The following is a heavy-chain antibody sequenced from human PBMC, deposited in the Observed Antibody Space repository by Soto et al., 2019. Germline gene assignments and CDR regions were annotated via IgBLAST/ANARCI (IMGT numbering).Heavy chain of an antibody. Sequence: SETLSLTYTVSGCSISSYYWSWIRQTPGKGLEWIGHIFYTGITKYNSSLKSRVTISLDTSKTQFSLTLKSVTAADTALYYCARRGFGLFYYGTSGSPDFYYYNMDVWGQGTTVTVS. V-gene: IGHV4-59*08. D-gene: IGHD3-22*01. J-gene: IGHJ6*03. CDR1: GCSISSYY. CDR3: ARRGFGLFYYGTSGSPDFYYYNMDV. CDR2: IFYTGIT.